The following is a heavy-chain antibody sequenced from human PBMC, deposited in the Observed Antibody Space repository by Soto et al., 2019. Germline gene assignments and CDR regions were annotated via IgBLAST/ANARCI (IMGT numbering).Heavy chain of an antibody. J-gene: IGHJ5*02. CDR3: ARAGCSGGSCYSDWFDP. Sequence: QVQLVQSGAEVKKPGASVKVSCKASGYTFTSYDINWVRQATGQGLEWMGWMNPNSGNTGYAQKFQGRVTMTRNTSISTADMELSSLGSEYTAVYYCARAGCSGGSCYSDWFDPWGQGTLVTVSS. D-gene: IGHD2-15*01. CDR1: GYTFTSYD. CDR2: MNPNSGNT. V-gene: IGHV1-8*01.